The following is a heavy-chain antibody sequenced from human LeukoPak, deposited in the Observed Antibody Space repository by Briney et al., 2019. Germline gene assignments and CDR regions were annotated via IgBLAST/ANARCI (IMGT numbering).Heavy chain of an antibody. D-gene: IGHD2-15*01. J-gene: IGHJ4*02. V-gene: IGHV4-59*01. CDR3: ARKGGHFDY. Sequence: SETLSLTCTVSGGSISYYYWSWIRQSPGKGLEWIGYIYYNGSTNYNPSLKSRVTISVDMSKNQFSLKVTSVTAADTAIYYCARKGGHFDYWGQGTLVTVSS. CDR1: GGSISYYY. CDR2: IYYNGST.